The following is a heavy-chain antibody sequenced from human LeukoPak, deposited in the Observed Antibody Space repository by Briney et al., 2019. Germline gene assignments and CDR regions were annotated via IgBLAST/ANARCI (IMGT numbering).Heavy chain of an antibody. CDR1: GFTFSSYS. CDR3: ARAHTREYYDFLRGLHWFDP. J-gene: IGHJ5*02. V-gene: IGHV3-21*01. D-gene: IGHD3-3*01. Sequence: GGSLRLSCAASGFTFSSYSMNWVRQAPGKGLEWVSSISSSSSYIYYADSVKGRFTISRDNAKNSLYLQMNSLRAEDTAVYYCARAHTREYYDFLRGLHWFDPWGQGTLVTVSS. CDR2: ISSSSSYI.